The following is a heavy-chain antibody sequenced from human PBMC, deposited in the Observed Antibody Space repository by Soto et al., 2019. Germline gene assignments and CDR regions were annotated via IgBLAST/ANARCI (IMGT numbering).Heavy chain of an antibody. CDR2: FSGGSGTT. V-gene: IGHV3-23*01. J-gene: IGHJ4*02. CDR3: VKWNGYGDW. D-gene: IGHD1-1*01. CDR1: GFTFPNYG. Sequence: VQLLESGGGLVQPGGSLRLSCVVSGFTFPNYGVTWVRQAPGKGLEWVAGFSGGSGTTHYRDSVKGRFTISRDDSKSTAYLQMNSLGVDDPAVYYCVKWNGYGDWWGQGTLVTVSS.